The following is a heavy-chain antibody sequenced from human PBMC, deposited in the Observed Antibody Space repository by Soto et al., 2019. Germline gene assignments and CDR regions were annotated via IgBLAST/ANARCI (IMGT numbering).Heavy chain of an antibody. CDR3: ARGVDIVAINNFDY. Sequence: QVQLVESGGGVVQPGRSLRLSCAASGFTFSSYGMHWVRQAPGKGLEWVAVISYDGSNKYYADSVKGRFTISRDNSKNTLYLQMNSLRAEDTAVYYCARGVDIVAINNFDYWGQGTLVTVSS. D-gene: IGHD5-12*01. J-gene: IGHJ4*02. V-gene: IGHV3-30*03. CDR1: GFTFSSYG. CDR2: ISYDGSNK.